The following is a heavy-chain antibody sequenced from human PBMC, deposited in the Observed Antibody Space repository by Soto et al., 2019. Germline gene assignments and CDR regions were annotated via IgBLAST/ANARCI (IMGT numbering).Heavy chain of an antibody. J-gene: IGHJ6*02. CDR2: IYYSGST. CDR1: GGSISSGDYY. Sequence: SETLSLTCTVSGGSISSGDYYWSWIRQPPGKGLEWIGYIYYSGSTYYNPSLKSRVTISVDTSKNQFSLKLSSVTAADTAVYYCAREIVPAVSRYYYYGMDVWGQGTTVTAP. V-gene: IGHV4-30-4*01. CDR3: AREIVPAVSRYYYYGMDV. D-gene: IGHD2-2*01.